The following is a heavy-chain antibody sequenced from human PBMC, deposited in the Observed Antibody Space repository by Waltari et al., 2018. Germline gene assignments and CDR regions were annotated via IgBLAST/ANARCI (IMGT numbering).Heavy chain of an antibody. CDR2: IWSDGRKV. CDR1: GFNFNEYG. J-gene: IGHJ4*02. Sequence: VQSGGGVVQPGKSLRLSCVGSGFNFNEYGMHWVRQAPGKGLGWVAVIWSDGRKVQYADSVQGRFVISRDNSKKTLYLQMNSLRGEDTGLYYCTRVFPGIGIIGNFDQWGQGTQVTVSS. V-gene: IGHV3-33*01. CDR3: TRVFPGIGIIGNFDQ.